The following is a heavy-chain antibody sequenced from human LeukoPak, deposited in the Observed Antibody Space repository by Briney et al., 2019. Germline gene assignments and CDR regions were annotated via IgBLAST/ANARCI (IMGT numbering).Heavy chain of an antibody. CDR1: GYTLTELS. CDR2: FDPEDGET. D-gene: IGHD6-19*01. CDR3: ATSPVAGTITVYYFDY. Sequence: ASVKVSCKVSGYTLTELSMHWVRQAPGKGLEWMGGFDPEDGETIYAQKFQGRVTMTEDTSTDTAYMELSSLRSEDTAVYYCATSPVAGTITVYYFDYWGQGTLVTVSS. V-gene: IGHV1-24*01. J-gene: IGHJ4*02.